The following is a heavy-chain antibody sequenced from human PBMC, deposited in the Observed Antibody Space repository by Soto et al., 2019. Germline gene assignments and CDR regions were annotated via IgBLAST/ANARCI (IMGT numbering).Heavy chain of an antibody. Sequence: EVQLVESGGGLVQPGGSLRLSCEASGFSFSGYWMSWPRQAPGKGLEWVATMKGDGSETNYVDSVKGRFTISRDNAKNSLYLQMNSLRDEDTAVYFCTRGSAGVWGQGTLVTVSS. V-gene: IGHV3-7*04. CDR2: MKGDGSET. CDR3: TRGSAGV. J-gene: IGHJ4*02. D-gene: IGHD6-25*01. CDR1: GFSFSGYW.